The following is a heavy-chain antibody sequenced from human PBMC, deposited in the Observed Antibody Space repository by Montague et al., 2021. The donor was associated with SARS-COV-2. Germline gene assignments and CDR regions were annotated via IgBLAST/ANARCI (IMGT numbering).Heavy chain of an antibody. CDR1: GGSFSGYY. Sequence: SETLSLTCAVYGGSFSGYYWSWIRQPPGKGLEWIGEINHSGSTNXNSSFKSRVTISVDTSKNQFSLKLSSVTAADTAVYYCARRGYSYYYYGMDVWGQGTTVTVSS. CDR3: ARRGYSYYYYGMDV. J-gene: IGHJ6*02. D-gene: IGHD5-24*01. CDR2: INHSGST. V-gene: IGHV4-34*01.